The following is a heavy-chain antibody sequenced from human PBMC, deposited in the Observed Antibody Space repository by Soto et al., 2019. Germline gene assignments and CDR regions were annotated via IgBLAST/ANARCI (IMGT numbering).Heavy chain of an antibody. CDR1: GGSISSYY. CDR3: ARVGNFDWLTGAFDI. CDR2: IYYSGST. V-gene: IGHV4-59*08. Sequence: SETLFLTCTVSGGSISSYYWSWIRQPPGKGLEWIGYIYYSGSTNYNPSLKSRVTISVDTSKNQFSLKLSSVTAADTAVYYCARVGNFDWLTGAFDIWGQGTMDTVSS. J-gene: IGHJ3*02. D-gene: IGHD3-9*01.